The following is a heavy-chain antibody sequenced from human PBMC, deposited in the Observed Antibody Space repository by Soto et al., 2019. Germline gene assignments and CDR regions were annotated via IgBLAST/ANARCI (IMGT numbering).Heavy chain of an antibody. V-gene: IGHV1-8*01. CDR2: MNPNSGNT. CDR3: ARGMQGLLWFGELGSQPLNYYYYHMDV. Sequence: ASVKVSCKASGYTFTSYDINWVRQATGQGLEWMGWMNPNSGNTGYAQKFQGRVTMTRNTSISTAYMELSSLRSEDTAVYYCARGMQGLLWFGELGSQPLNYYYYHMDVWGQGTTVTVAS. D-gene: IGHD3-10*01. CDR1: GYTFTSYD. J-gene: IGHJ6*03.